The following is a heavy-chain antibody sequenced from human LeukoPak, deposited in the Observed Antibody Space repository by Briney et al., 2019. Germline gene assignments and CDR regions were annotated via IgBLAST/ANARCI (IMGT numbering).Heavy chain of an antibody. CDR1: GFTFSSYA. D-gene: IGHD3-3*01. V-gene: IGHV3-30-3*01. Sequence: PGRSLRLSCAASGFTFSSYAMHWVRQAPGKGLEWVAVISYDGSNKYYADSVKGRFTISRDNSKNTLYLQMNSLRAEDTAVYYCAGAYYDFWSGPLQYYYYGMDVWGQGTTVTVSS. CDR2: ISYDGSNK. CDR3: AGAYYDFWSGPLQYYYYGMDV. J-gene: IGHJ6*02.